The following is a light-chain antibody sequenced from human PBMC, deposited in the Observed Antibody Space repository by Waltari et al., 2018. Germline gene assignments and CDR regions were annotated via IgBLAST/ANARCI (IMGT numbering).Light chain of an antibody. Sequence: EVVLTQSPGTLSLSPGEGATLSCRASQNIGHYLAWYQQKPGQAPRLLIYHASSRATGLPDRFSGSGSGTDFSLTISRLDPEDFAVYYCQHYVSLPATFGQGTKVEIK. CDR2: HAS. CDR3: QHYVSLPAT. V-gene: IGKV3-20*01. J-gene: IGKJ1*01. CDR1: QNIGHY.